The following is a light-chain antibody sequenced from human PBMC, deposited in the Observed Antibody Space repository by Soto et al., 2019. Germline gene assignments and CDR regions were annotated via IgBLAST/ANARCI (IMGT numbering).Light chain of an antibody. Sequence: DIQMTQSPSSLSASVGDRVTITCQTGQDIGNYVSWYQHKPGKAPKVLIYDASNLKTGVPSRFSGSGSGTDFTFIISSLQPEDIATYYCQQYDSLPYTFGQGTKLEI. CDR3: QQYDSLPYT. CDR2: DAS. J-gene: IGKJ2*01. CDR1: QDIGNY. V-gene: IGKV1-33*01.